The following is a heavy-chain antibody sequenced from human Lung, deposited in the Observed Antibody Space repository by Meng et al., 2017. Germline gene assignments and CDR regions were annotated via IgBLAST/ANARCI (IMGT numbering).Heavy chain of an antibody. CDR3: TRAPLPAGRGLKNWFEP. Sequence: QVQLQQWGAGLLKPSETLSLTCGVYGGSFSGYYWSWIRQPPGKGLEWIGEISHSGSTNYNPSLKSRVTISVDTSKNQFSLQLTSVTAADTAIYYCTRAPLPAGRGLKNWFEPWGQGTLVTVSS. CDR1: GGSFSGYY. CDR2: ISHSGST. D-gene: IGHD2-2*01. V-gene: IGHV4-34*01. J-gene: IGHJ5*02.